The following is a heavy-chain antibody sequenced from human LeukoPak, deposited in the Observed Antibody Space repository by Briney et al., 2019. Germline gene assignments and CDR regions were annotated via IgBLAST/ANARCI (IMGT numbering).Heavy chain of an antibody. V-gene: IGHV4-39*07. Sequence: SETLSLTCTVSGGSISSSNYYWGWIRQPPGTGLEWIGSIYYSGSTNYNPSLKSRVTISVDTSKNQFSLKLSSVTAADTAVYYCASYPAYYDFWSGYRNNYYYYGMDVWGQGTTVTVSS. CDR3: ASYPAYYDFWSGYRNNYYYYGMDV. J-gene: IGHJ6*02. CDR2: IYYSGST. CDR1: GGSISSSNYY. D-gene: IGHD3-3*01.